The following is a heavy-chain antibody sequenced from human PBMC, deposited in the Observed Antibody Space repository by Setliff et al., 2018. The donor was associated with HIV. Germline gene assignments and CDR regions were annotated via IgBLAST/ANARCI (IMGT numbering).Heavy chain of an antibody. CDR2: ISSYNGNT. D-gene: IGHD6-6*01. CDR1: GYTFTSYG. V-gene: IGHV1-18*01. J-gene: IGHJ3*02. Sequence: ASVKVSCKASGYTFTSYGITWVRQAPGQGIEWMGWISSYNGNTDYAQKLQGRVTMTTHTSTTTAYMELRSLRSDDTAVYYCARGRYSSSSRGAFDIWGQGTMVTVSS. CDR3: ARGRYSSSSRGAFDI.